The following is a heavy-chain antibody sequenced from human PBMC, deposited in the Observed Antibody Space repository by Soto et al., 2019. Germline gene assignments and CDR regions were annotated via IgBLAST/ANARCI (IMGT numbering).Heavy chain of an antibody. CDR1: GLTFTSYA. CDR3: AKGSFGFDY. V-gene: IGHV3-23*01. J-gene: IGHJ4*02. CDR2: ISKSGDST. D-gene: IGHD3-10*01. Sequence: PGGSLRLSCAASGLTFTSYAMTWVRQVPGEGLQWVSSISKSGDSTYYADSVKGRFTTSRDNSKNTLYLQMNSLRAEDTAIYYCAKGSFGFDYWGQGTLVTVSS.